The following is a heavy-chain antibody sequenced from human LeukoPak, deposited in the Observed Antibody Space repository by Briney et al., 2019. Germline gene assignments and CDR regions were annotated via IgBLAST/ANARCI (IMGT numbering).Heavy chain of an antibody. D-gene: IGHD3-10*01. V-gene: IGHV3-13*01. CDR2: IGTGGDA. Sequence: GGSLRLSCVASGFTLSYYDMHWVRQATGKGLEWVSGIGTGGDANYAGSVRGRFTISREDAKWSLYLQMNSLRAGDTAVYYCARDRGTGFDLWGQGTLVTVSS. CDR3: ARDRGTGFDL. J-gene: IGHJ4*02. CDR1: GFTLSYYD.